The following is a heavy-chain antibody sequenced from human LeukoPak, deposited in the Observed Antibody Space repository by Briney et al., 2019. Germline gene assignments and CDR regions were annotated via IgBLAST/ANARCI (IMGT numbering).Heavy chain of an antibody. J-gene: IGHJ4*02. Sequence: KSSETLSLTCAVYGGSFSGYYWGWIRQPPGKGLEWIGSIYYSGSTYYNPSLKSRVTISVDTSKNQFSLKLSSVTAADTAVYYCARQGPYDFWSGYYYFDYWGQGTLVTVSS. CDR1: GGSFSGYY. CDR3: ARQGPYDFWSGYYYFDY. D-gene: IGHD3-3*01. CDR2: IYYSGST. V-gene: IGHV4-39*01.